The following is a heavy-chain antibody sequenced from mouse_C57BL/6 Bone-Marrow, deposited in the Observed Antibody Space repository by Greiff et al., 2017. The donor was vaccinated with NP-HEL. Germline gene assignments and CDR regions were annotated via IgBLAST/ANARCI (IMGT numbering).Heavy chain of an antibody. Sequence: VQLKESGEGLVKPGGSLKLSCAASGFTFSSYAMSWVRQTPEKRLEWVAYISSGGDYIYYADTVKGRFTISRDNARNTLYLQMSSLKSEDTAMYYCTRPLYGSSQAWFAYWGQGTLVTVSA. CDR2: ISSGGDYI. CDR3: TRPLYGSSQAWFAY. D-gene: IGHD1-1*01. V-gene: IGHV5-9-1*02. J-gene: IGHJ3*01. CDR1: GFTFSSYA.